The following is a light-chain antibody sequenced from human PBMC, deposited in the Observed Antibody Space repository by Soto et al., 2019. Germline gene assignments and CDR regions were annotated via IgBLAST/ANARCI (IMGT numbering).Light chain of an antibody. CDR2: GAS. J-gene: IGKJ2*01. CDR3: QQVYYFPHT. Sequence: DIQVTQSPSSLSASVGDRVSITCRTSQTINNYLNWYRQKPGKVPEVLIYGASSLQRGVSSRFVGSASGTYFSLTISSLQPEDFATYYCQQVYYFPHTFGQGTKVE. V-gene: IGKV1-39*01. CDR1: QTINNY.